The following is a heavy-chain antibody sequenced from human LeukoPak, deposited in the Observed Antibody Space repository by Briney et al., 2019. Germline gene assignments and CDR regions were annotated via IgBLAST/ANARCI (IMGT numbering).Heavy chain of an antibody. CDR3: ARVSSITGSGTVYFDY. D-gene: IGHD6-13*01. CDR2: ISAYNGNT. J-gene: IGHJ4*02. Sequence: ASVTVSCKSSGYTFNIHGVSWVRQAPGQGLEWMGWISAYNGNTQYVDHLQGRVTMTTDTSTSTAYMELRSLRSDDSAVYYCARVSSITGSGTVYFDYWGQGTLVTVSS. V-gene: IGHV1-18*01. CDR1: GYTFNIHG.